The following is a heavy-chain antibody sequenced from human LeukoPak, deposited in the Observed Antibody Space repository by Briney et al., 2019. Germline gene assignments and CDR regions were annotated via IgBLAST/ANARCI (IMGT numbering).Heavy chain of an antibody. CDR2: IKSKTDGGTT. J-gene: IGHJ5*02. D-gene: IGHD2-15*01. CDR3: TALPYCSGGSCYTKWFDP. CDR1: GFTFSNAW. V-gene: IGHV3-15*01. Sequence: GGFLRLSCAASGFTFSNAWMSWVRQAPGKGLEWVGRIKSKTDGGTTDYAAPVKGRFTISRDDSKNTLYLQMNSLKTEDTAVYYCTALPYCSGGSCYTKWFDPWGQGTLVTVSS.